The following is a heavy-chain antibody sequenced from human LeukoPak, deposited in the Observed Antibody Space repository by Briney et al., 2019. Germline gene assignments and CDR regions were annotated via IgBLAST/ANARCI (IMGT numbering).Heavy chain of an antibody. V-gene: IGHV3-30*18. D-gene: IGHD6-13*01. CDR2: ISYDGSNK. CDR3: AKGGIAAAGTLGY. CDR1: GFSFSSSW. J-gene: IGHJ4*02. Sequence: GGSLRLSCAASGFSFSSSWMHWVRQVPGKGLEWVAVISYDGSNKYYADSVKGRFTISRDNSKNTLYLQMNSLRAEDTAVYYCAKGGIAAAGTLGYWGQGTLVTVSS.